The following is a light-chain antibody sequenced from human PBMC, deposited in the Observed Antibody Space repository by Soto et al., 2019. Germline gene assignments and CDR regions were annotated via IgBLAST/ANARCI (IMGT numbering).Light chain of an antibody. J-gene: IGKJ1*01. Sequence: EIVLTQSPGTLSLSPGERAALSCRASRSLSSTSLAWYQQRPGQAPMLLIYDVHSRATGNPDRFSGSGSGTDFTLTINRLEPDDFAVYYCQQYGSSPRTFGQGTKVEIK. CDR2: DVH. CDR3: QQYGSSPRT. V-gene: IGKV3-20*01. CDR1: RSLSSTS.